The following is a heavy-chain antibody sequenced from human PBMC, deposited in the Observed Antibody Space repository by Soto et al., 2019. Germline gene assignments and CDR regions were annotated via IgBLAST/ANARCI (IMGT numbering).Heavy chain of an antibody. J-gene: IGHJ4*02. Sequence: EVQLVESGGGLVQPGGSLRLSCAASGFTLSSYSMHWVRQAPGKGLEWVSYISGSGGTIYYADSVKGRFTISRDNAKNSLAVQMNRLRDEDTAAYFCARETGLRSSGLSHYLDFLGQGTRVTVSS. CDR1: GFTLSSYS. D-gene: IGHD6-19*01. V-gene: IGHV3-48*02. CDR2: ISGSGGTI. CDR3: ARETGLRSSGLSHYLDF.